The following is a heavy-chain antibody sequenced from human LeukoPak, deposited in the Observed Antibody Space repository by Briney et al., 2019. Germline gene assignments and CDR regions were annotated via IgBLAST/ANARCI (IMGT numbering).Heavy chain of an antibody. Sequence: SETLSLTCTVSGGSISSYYWSWIRQPPGKGLEWIGYIYYSGSTYYNPSLKSRVTISVDTSKNQFSLKLSSVTAADTAVYYCARDLGGSGSYYFDYWGQGTLVTVSS. V-gene: IGHV4-59*01. CDR2: IYYSGST. CDR1: GGSISSYY. D-gene: IGHD6-6*01. J-gene: IGHJ4*02. CDR3: ARDLGGSGSYYFDY.